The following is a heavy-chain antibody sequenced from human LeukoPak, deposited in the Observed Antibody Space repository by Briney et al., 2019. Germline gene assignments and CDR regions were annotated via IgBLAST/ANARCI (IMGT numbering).Heavy chain of an antibody. Sequence: WVKLSCKASGGTFSSYAISWVRHAPGQGLEWMGGIILIFGTANNAQKSPGRVPFTTDETTSTAYMEMSSLRAEDTAVYYCASEWTSGSYGGYFDYWGQGTLVTVSS. J-gene: IGHJ4*02. CDR1: GGTFSSYA. CDR2: IILIFGTA. D-gene: IGHD1-26*01. CDR3: ASEWTSGSYGGYFDY. V-gene: IGHV1-69*05.